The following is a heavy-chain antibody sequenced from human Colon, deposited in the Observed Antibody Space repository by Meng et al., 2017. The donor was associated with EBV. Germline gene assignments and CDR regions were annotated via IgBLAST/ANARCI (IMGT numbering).Heavy chain of an antibody. CDR3: ARWAFIDSYGFDH. V-gene: IGHV4-4*02. J-gene: IGHJ4*02. CDR1: GGSITERKS. Sequence: QLQLHEAGPGLVTPSGTLSLTCAVSGGSITERKSWSLVRQPPGKGLEWIGEIYHYGGTNYNPSLKSRVTISVDKSKNQISLKLTSVTAADTAVYYCARWAFIDSYGFDHWGQGTLVTVSS. D-gene: IGHD5-18*01. CDR2: IYHYGGT.